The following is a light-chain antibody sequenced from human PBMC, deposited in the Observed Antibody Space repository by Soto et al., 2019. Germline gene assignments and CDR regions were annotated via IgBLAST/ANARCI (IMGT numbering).Light chain of an antibody. CDR2: GVS. J-gene: IGKJ1*01. V-gene: IGKV3-20*01. CDR3: EQYGSSPRT. Sequence: EIVVTQAAVTRSESRRVGDTRSSRCSQSVSSSYFAWYQQKRGQAPRLLIYGVSSRATGTPDRVSGSGSRTYFTLTIRRLEPEDSAVYYCEQYGSSPRTFGQGTKVDIK. CDR1: QSVSSSY.